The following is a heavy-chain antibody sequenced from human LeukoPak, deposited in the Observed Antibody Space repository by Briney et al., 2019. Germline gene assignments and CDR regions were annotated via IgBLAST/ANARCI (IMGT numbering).Heavy chain of an antibody. CDR1: GFTVSSNY. CDR2: VYSGGST. CDR3: ARLPPAGRYYYYYMDV. J-gene: IGHJ6*03. V-gene: IGHV3-66*02. Sequence: GGSLRLSCAASGFTVSSNYMSWVRQAPGKGLEWVSVVYSGGSTYYADSVKGRFTISRDNSKDTLYLQMNSLRAEDTAVYYCARLPPAGRYYYYYMDVWGKGTTVTVSS. D-gene: IGHD6-13*01.